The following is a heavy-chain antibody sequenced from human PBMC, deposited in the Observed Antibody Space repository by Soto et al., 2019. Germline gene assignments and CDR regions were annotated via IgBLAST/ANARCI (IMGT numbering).Heavy chain of an antibody. CDR2: ISYDGKYK. CDR1: GFTFSKYG. CDR3: AKDRVIVPSSYYYGMDV. V-gene: IGHV3-30*18. Sequence: GGSLRLSCEASGFTFSKYGLHWVRQAPGKGLGWVAVISYDGKYKFYADSVKGRFTISRDNSHNTLSLQMKSLRAEDTAIYFCAKDRVIVPSSYYYGMDVWGQGTTVTVSS. D-gene: IGHD2-21*01. J-gene: IGHJ6*02.